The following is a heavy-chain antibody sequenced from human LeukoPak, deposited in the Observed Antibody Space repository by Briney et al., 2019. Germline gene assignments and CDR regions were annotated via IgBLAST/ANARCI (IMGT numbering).Heavy chain of an antibody. CDR3: ARGVYIAAAQYGY. J-gene: IGHJ4*02. CDR1: GGSISSYY. V-gene: IGHV4-59*01. CDR2: IYYSGRT. D-gene: IGHD6-13*01. Sequence: SETLSLTCTVSGGSISSYYWCWIRQPPGRGLEWIGYIYYSGRTNYNPSLQSRVTISVDTSKNQFSLKLSSVTAADTAVYYCARGVYIAAAQYGYWGQGTLVTVSS.